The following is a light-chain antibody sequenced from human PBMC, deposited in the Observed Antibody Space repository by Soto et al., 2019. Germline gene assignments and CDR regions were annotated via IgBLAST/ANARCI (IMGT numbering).Light chain of an antibody. J-gene: IGKJ5*01. CDR2: DAS. V-gene: IGKV3-11*01. CDR3: QQRSIWPLT. CDR1: QSVGNF. Sequence: EMVLTEYPRTVSLSTGERSTLSCRASQSVGNFLVWYQQKPGQAPRLLIYDASNRATGIPARFSGSGSGTDFTLTISSLEAEDLAVYYCQQRSIWPLTFGQGTRLEIK.